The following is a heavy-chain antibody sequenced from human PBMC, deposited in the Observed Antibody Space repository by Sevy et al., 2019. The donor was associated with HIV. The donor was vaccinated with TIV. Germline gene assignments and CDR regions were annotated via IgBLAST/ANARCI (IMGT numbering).Heavy chain of an antibody. Sequence: GGSLRLSCAASGFTLSSNAMSWVRQAPGKGLEWVSSISSTGGSTYHADSVRGRFSISRDNSKNTLYLHMNSLRAEETAVYYCAKDPNVDTAMAYYFDYWGQGTLVTVSS. V-gene: IGHV3-23*01. CDR3: AKDPNVDTAMAYYFDY. CDR2: ISSTGGST. D-gene: IGHD5-18*01. CDR1: GFTLSSNA. J-gene: IGHJ4*02.